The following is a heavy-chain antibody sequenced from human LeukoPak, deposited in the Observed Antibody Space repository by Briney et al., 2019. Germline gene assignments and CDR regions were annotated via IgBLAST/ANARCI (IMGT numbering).Heavy chain of an antibody. V-gene: IGHV3-23*01. Sequence: GGSLRLSCAASGFTFNNYAMYWVRRAPRKGLEWVSGIFGSGGSAHYADSVKGRFTISRDNSKNTVYLQLDSLRVEDTAVYYCGKTTVGYSSGRYPGWPVDYWGQGTLVTVSS. D-gene: IGHD2-15*01. CDR1: GFTFNNYA. CDR3: GKTTVGYSSGRYPGWPVDY. J-gene: IGHJ4*02. CDR2: IFGSGGSA.